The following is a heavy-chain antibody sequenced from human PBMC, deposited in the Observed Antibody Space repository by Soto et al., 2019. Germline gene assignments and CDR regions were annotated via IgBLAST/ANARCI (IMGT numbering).Heavy chain of an antibody. J-gene: IGHJ4*02. V-gene: IGHV3-7*03. CDR3: VRELELAY. CDR2: INKDGSQK. D-gene: IGHD1-1*01. CDR1: GFTLSNYW. Sequence: QRLSCAASGFTLSNYWMTWVRQAPGTGLEWVANINKDGSQKNYVDSVKIRFTIARDNGQNSLSLHINSLRVEDTGVYYCVRELELAYWGQGALVTVSS.